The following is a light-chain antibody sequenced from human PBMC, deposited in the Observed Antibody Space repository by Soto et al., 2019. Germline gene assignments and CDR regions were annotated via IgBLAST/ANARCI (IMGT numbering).Light chain of an antibody. V-gene: IGKV1-16*01. CDR1: QGINKN. CDR3: QQYYSFPCT. J-gene: IGKJ3*01. CDR2: FAS. Sequence: DIQMTQSPSSLSASVGDRVTITCRASQGINKNLAWSQQKPGKAPKSLMNFASTLLNGVPSRFSGSGSGTDFTLTISNLQPEDFATYYCQQYYSFPCTFGPGTKVDIK.